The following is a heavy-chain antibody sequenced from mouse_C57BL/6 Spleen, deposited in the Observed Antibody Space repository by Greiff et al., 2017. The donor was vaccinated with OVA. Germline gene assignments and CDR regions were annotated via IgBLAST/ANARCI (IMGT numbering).Heavy chain of an antibody. CDR3: ARSTMVTTGFAY. CDR1: GFSLTSYG. D-gene: IGHD2-2*01. CDR2: IWSGGST. V-gene: IGHV2-2*01. J-gene: IGHJ3*01. Sequence: QVQLQQSGPGLVQPSQSLSIPCTVSGFSLTSYGVHWVRQSPGKGLEWLGVIWSGGSTDYNAAFISRLSISKDNSKSQVFFKMNSLQADDTAIYYCARSTMVTTGFAYWGQGTLVTVSA.